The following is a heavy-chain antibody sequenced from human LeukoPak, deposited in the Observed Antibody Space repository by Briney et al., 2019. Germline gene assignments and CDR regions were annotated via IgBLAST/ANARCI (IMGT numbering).Heavy chain of an antibody. Sequence: SETLSLTCAVYGGSFSGYYWSWIRQPPGKGLEWIGEINHSGSTNYNPSLKSRVTISVDTSKNQFSLKLSSVTAADTAVYYCARSSLTGWFDPWGQGTLVTVSS. CDR1: GGSFSGYY. V-gene: IGHV4-34*01. CDR2: INHSGST. D-gene: IGHD2-8*02. CDR3: ARSSLTGWFDP. J-gene: IGHJ5*02.